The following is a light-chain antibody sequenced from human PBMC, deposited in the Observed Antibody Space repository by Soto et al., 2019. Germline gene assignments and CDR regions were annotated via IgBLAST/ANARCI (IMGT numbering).Light chain of an antibody. CDR3: QQLNSYPFT. V-gene: IGKV1-9*01. Sequence: IQVSQNPSTLSGSVGDRVTITCRASQGISSSLAWYQQEPGKAPKLLIYEASTLQSGVPSRFSGRGSGTDFTLTISGLQPEDFAPYYCQQLNSYPFTFGQGTLLEIK. CDR2: EAS. CDR1: QGISSS. J-gene: IGKJ5*01.